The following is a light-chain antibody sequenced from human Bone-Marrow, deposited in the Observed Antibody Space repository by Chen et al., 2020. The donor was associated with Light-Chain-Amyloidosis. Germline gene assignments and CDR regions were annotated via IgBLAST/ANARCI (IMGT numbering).Light chain of an antibody. CDR2: RDT. J-gene: IGLJ2*01. CDR3: QSADSSGTYEVI. V-gene: IGLV3-25*03. Sequence: SYELTQPPSVSVSPGQTARITCSGDDLPTKYAYGYQQKPGQAPVLVIHRDTERPSGISERFSGSSSGTTATLTIGGVQAEDEADYHCQSADSSGTYEVIFGGGTKLSVL. CDR1: DLPTKY.